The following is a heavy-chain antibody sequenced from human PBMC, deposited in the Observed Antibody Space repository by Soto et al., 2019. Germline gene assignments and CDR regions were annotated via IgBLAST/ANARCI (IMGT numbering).Heavy chain of an antibody. CDR3: ASKNQVKYPKAEYYGMDV. V-gene: IGHV1-3*01. CDR2: INAGNGNT. D-gene: IGHD6-25*01. J-gene: IGHJ6*02. CDR1: GYTFTSYA. Sequence: GASVKVSCKASGYTFTSYAMHWVRQAPGQRLEWMGWINAGNGNTKYSQKFQGRVTITRDTSASTAYMELSSLRSEDTAVYYCASKNQVKYPKAEYYGMDVWGQGTTVTVSS.